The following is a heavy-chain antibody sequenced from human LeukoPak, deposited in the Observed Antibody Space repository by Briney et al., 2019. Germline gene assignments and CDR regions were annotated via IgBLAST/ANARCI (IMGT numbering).Heavy chain of an antibody. J-gene: IGHJ5*02. CDR2: ISGRGGSQ. CDR1: GFTFSSYA. V-gene: IGHV3-23*01. D-gene: IGHD3-22*01. CDR3: AKGASSGYYYHWFDP. Sequence: PGGALRLSCAASGFTFSSYAMSWVRQAPWKGLEWGSAISGRGGSQYYADYVKGRFPISRDNSKNTLYLQMNSLRAEDTAVYYCAKGASSGYYYHWFDPWGQGTLVTVSS.